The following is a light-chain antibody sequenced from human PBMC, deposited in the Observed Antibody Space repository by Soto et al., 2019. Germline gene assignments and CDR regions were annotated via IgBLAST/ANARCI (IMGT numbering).Light chain of an antibody. CDR2: DAS. CDR1: QSISSW. Sequence: IQMTQSPSTLSASVGDRVTITCRASQSISSWLAWYQQKPGKAPKLLIYDASSLESGVPSRFSGSGSGTEFTLTISSLQPDDFATYYCQQYNSYSTLGQGTRLEIK. CDR3: QQYNSYST. J-gene: IGKJ5*01. V-gene: IGKV1-5*01.